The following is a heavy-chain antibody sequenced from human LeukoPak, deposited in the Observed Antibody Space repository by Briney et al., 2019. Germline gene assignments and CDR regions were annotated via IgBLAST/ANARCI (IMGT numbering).Heavy chain of an antibody. D-gene: IGHD5-18*01. Sequence: PSQTLSLTCAISGDSVSSNSAAWNWIRQSPSRGLEWLGRTYYRSKWYNDYAVYVKSRITINPDTSKNQFYLQLNSVTPEDTAVYYCARGGYSYGPGWAFDIWGQGTMVTVSS. CDR3: ARGGYSYGPGWAFDI. CDR2: TYYRSKWYN. CDR1: GDSVSSNSAA. V-gene: IGHV6-1*01. J-gene: IGHJ3*02.